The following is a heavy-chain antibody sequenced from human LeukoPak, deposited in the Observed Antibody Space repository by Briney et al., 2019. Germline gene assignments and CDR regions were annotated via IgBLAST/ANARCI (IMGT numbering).Heavy chain of an antibody. Sequence: PSETLSLTCTVSGGSISSSSYSWGWIRQPPGKGLEWIGSISYSGSTYYNPSLKSRVTISVDTSKNQFSLKLSSVTAADTAVYYCASLSIVVVTARYFQHWGQGTLATVSS. CDR3: ASLSIVVVTARYFQH. CDR2: ISYSGST. D-gene: IGHD2-21*02. J-gene: IGHJ1*01. CDR1: GGSISSSSYS. V-gene: IGHV4-39*01.